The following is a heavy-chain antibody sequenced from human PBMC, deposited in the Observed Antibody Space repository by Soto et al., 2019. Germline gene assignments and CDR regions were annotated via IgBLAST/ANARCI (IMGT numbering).Heavy chain of an antibody. J-gene: IGHJ5*02. CDR1: GGTFSSYA. V-gene: IGHV1-69*06. Sequence: GASVKVSCKASGGTFSSYAISWVRQAPGQGLEWMGGIIPIFGTANYAQKFQGRVTITADKSTSTAYMELSSLRSEDTAVYYCARGVPTFYWFDPWGQGTLVTVSS. D-gene: IGHD3-16*01. CDR3: ARGVPTFYWFDP. CDR2: IIPIFGTA.